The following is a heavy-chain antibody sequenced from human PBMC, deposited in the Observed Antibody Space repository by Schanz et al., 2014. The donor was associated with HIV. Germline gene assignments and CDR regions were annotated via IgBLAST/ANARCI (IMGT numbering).Heavy chain of an antibody. CDR3: ARAPMTTVTTGLGY. V-gene: IGHV3-74*01. CDR1: GFTFSNYW. D-gene: IGHD4-17*01. J-gene: IGHJ4*02. Sequence: EVQLVESGGDLVQPGGSLRLSCAASGFTFSNYWMHWVRQVPGKGLLWVSRMNNDVSSRLYADSVKGRFTISRDNAKNSLYLQMNSLRAEDTAVYYCARAPMTTVTTGLGYWGQGTLVTVSS. CDR2: MNNDVSSR.